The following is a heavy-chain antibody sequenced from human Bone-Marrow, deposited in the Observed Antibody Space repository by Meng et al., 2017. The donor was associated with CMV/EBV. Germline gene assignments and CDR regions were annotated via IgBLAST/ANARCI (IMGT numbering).Heavy chain of an antibody. J-gene: IGHJ4*02. CDR3: ARDLVYMKVVPAAISYFDY. CDR2: INPNSGGT. V-gene: IGHV1-2*02. D-gene: IGHD2-2*01. CDR1: GYTFTSYY. Sequence: ASVKVSCKASGYTFTSYYMHWVRQAPGQGLEWMGWINPNSGGTNYAQKFQGRVTMTRDTSISTAYMELSRLRSDDTAVYYCARDLVYMKVVPAAISYFDYWGQGTLVTVSS.